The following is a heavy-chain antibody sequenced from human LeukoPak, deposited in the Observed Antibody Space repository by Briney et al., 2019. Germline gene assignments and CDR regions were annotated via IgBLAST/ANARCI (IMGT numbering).Heavy chain of an antibody. CDR3: ARFPYFEGFDY. CDR2: IAASGTT. Sequence: SETLSLTCSVSGGSIESYYWSWIRQPPGKGLEFIGYIAASGTTIHNPSLKSRVTLSMDTSKNQFSLKLRSVTAADTAVYFCARFPYFEGFDYWGQGTQVIVSS. D-gene: IGHD3-9*01. J-gene: IGHJ4*02. CDR1: GGSIESYY. V-gene: IGHV4-4*08.